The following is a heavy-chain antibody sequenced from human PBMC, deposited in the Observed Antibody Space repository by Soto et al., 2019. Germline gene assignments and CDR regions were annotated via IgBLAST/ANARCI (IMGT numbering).Heavy chain of an antibody. CDR2: IIAYNGNT. CDR1: GYTFTSYG. CDR3: ARDRVGTMIVVVHYYYYGMDV. J-gene: IGHJ6*02. Sequence: ASVKVSCKASGYTFTSYGISWVRQAPGQGLEWMGWIIAYNGNTNYAQKLQGRVTMTTDTSTSTAYMELRSLRSDDTAVYYCARDRVGTMIVVVHYYYYGMDVWGQGTTVTVSS. D-gene: IGHD3-22*01. V-gene: IGHV1-18*01.